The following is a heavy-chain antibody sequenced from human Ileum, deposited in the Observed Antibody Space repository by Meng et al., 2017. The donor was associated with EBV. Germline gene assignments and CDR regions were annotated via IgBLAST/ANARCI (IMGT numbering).Heavy chain of an antibody. CDR3: ARDEYNISWYKY. CDR2: IDYTGLT. D-gene: IGHD6-13*01. J-gene: IGHJ4*02. V-gene: IGHV4-39*02. Sequence: QVQPREAGPGLVKPWETLSLTCTVSGGSIRKYYWAWIRQPPGEGPEWIGTIDYTGLTYYSPSLKSRVTISVDSSETQFFLKLTSVTAADTAVYYCARDEYNISWYKYWGQGTLVTVSS. CDR1: GGSIRKYY.